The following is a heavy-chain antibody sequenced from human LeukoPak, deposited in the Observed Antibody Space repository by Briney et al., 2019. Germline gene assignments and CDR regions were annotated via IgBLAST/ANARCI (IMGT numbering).Heavy chain of an antibody. Sequence: GGSLRLSCAASGFTFSSYGMHWVRQAPGKGLEWVAVIWYDGSNKYYADSVKGRFTISRDNSKNTLYLQMNSLRAEDTAVYYCARGPYSSSWYWPTNQPLDYWGQGTLVTVSS. D-gene: IGHD6-13*01. J-gene: IGHJ4*02. V-gene: IGHV3-33*01. CDR2: IWYDGSNK. CDR1: GFTFSSYG. CDR3: ARGPYSSSWYWPTNQPLDY.